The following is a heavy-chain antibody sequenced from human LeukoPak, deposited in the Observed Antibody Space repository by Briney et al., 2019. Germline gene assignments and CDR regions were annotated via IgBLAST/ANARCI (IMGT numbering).Heavy chain of an antibody. CDR3: ARQTGSGLFTLP. CDR2: IYYTGNT. CDR1: GVSISSSNSY. V-gene: IGHV4-39*01. J-gene: IGHJ4*02. D-gene: IGHD3/OR15-3a*01. Sequence: QSSETLSLTCTVSGVSISSSNSYWGWIRQPPGKGLEWIGSIYYTGNTYYNASLKSRVTISIDTSKNQISLRLTSVTATDTAMYYCARQTGSGLFTLPGGQGTLVTVSS.